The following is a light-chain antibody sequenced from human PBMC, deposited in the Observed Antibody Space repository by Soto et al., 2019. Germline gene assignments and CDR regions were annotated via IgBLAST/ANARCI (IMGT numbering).Light chain of an antibody. J-gene: IGKJ5*01. V-gene: IGKV3-11*01. Sequence: EIVLTQSPATLSLSPGERATLACRTSQTIRCLLNWYQQRPGQAPRLLIYDTSNRATDIPARFSGSGSGTDFILTISSLDPEDFGVYFCQQRHNWPITFGPGTRLDIK. CDR1: QTIRCL. CDR2: DTS. CDR3: QQRHNWPIT.